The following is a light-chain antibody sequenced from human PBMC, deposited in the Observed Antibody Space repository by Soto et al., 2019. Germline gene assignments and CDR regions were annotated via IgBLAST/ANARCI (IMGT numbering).Light chain of an antibody. Sequence: DIQMTQSPSSLSASVGDRATITCRASQGISNSLAWYQQNAGKSPKLLLYAASNLQSGVPSRFGGSGSVTDFSLTISSLQPEDVATYYCQTYNSARVTFGGGTKVEIK. J-gene: IGKJ4*01. V-gene: IGKV1-27*01. CDR3: QTYNSARVT. CDR1: QGISNS. CDR2: AAS.